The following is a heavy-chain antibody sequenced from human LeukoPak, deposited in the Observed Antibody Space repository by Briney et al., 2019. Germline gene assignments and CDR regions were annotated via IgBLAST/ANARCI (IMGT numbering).Heavy chain of an antibody. CDR3: AKQLGYCSDGSCYFPY. D-gene: IGHD2-15*01. Sequence: GSLRLSCAASGFTFSSSAMSWVRQAPGKGLEWVSAISNNGGYAYYADSVQGRFTISRDNSKSTLCLQMNSLRAEDTAVYYCAKQLGYCSDGSCYFPYWGQGTLVTVSS. V-gene: IGHV3-23*01. CDR1: GFTFSSSA. J-gene: IGHJ4*02. CDR2: ISNNGGYA.